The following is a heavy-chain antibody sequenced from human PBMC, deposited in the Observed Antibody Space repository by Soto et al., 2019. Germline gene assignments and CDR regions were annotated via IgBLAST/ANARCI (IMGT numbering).Heavy chain of an antibody. D-gene: IGHD3-16*01. CDR2: IFHSGAT. CDR1: GGSISTYY. J-gene: IGHJ3*02. CDR3: ARALMGSFDAFDI. Sequence: QVQLQESGPGLVKPSETLSLTCSVSGGSISTYYWSWIRQAPGKRLERLGYIFHSGATNYNPSLASRVTISVGPSKCLLSLRLTCVAAADTGVYYCARALMGSFDAFDIWGQGTTVTFSS. V-gene: IGHV4-59*01.